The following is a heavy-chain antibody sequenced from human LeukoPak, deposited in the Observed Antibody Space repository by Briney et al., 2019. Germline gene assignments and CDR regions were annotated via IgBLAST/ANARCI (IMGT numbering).Heavy chain of an antibody. CDR1: GFAFNYAW. CDR3: ASPTIFGVVIYY. CDR2: IKQDGSET. Sequence: PGGSLRLSCAASGFAFNYAWVSWVRQAPGKGLEWVANIKQDGSETYYVDSVKGRFTISRDNAKTSLYLQMNSLRAEDTAVYYCASPTIFGVVIYYWGQGTLVTVSS. V-gene: IGHV3-7*01. D-gene: IGHD3-3*01. J-gene: IGHJ4*02.